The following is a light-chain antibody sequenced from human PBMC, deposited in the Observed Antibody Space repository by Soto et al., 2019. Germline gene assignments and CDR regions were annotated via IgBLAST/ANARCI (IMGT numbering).Light chain of an antibody. CDR3: QQYGSSPFT. V-gene: IGKV3-20*01. CDR1: QSVSSSY. J-gene: IGKJ3*01. Sequence: EIVLTQSPGTLSLSPGERATLSCRASQSVSSSYLAWYQQKPGQAPRLLIYGASSRATGIPDRFSGSGSGTDFTLTISRLEPEASAVYYCQQYGSSPFTFRPGTKVDIK. CDR2: GAS.